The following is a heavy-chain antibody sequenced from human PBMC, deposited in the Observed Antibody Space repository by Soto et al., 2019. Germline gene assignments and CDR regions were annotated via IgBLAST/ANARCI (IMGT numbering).Heavy chain of an antibody. J-gene: IGHJ4*02. D-gene: IGHD1-26*01. CDR2: ISPYTGKT. CDR1: GYTFSDFA. V-gene: IGHV1-18*04. Sequence: QVLLVQSGSEVKKPGSSMKVSCQTSGYTFSDFALTWVRQVPDKGLEWLGWISPYTGKTNYAQRVHDRVALTTDTSTRTAYLELRSLTSDDTAVYYCARLGWELLSGRRYFDSWGQGTLVTVSS. CDR3: ARLGWELLSGRRYFDS.